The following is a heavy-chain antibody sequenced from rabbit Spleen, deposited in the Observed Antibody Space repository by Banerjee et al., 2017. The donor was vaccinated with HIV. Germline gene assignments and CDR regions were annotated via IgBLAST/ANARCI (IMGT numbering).Heavy chain of an antibody. Sequence: QEQLVESGGGLVKPGASLTLTCKASGFSFSNKAVMCWVRQAPGKGLEWIACINAVTGKAVYASWAKGRFTISMTSSTTVDLKMTSLTAADTATYFCARAVGFPGTGYDSFNLWGQGTLVTVS. CDR2: INAVTGKA. CDR3: ARAVGFPGTGYDSFNL. J-gene: IGHJ4*01. CDR1: GFSFSNKAV. V-gene: IGHV1S45*01. D-gene: IGHD8-1*01.